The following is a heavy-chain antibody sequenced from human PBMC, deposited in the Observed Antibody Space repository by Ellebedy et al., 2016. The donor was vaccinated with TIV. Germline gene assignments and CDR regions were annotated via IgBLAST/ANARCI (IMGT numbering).Heavy chain of an antibody. D-gene: IGHD5-24*01. Sequence: PGGSLRLSCAASGFTFSDYYMSWIRQAPGRGLEWVADISTSSGFTNYADSVKGRFTISRDNAKNSLYRQMDSLRDEDTAVYYCSRPMAAYRSQWTHDCWGQGTLVTGSA. CDR2: ISTSSGFT. CDR3: SRPMAAYRSQWTHDC. CDR1: GFTFSDYY. V-gene: IGHV3-11*06. J-gene: IGHJ4*02.